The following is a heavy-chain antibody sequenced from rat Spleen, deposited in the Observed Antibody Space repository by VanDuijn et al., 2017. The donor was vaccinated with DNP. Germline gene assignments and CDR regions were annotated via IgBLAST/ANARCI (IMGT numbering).Heavy chain of an antibody. CDR3: TTGYYDGTYRFAY. Sequence: EVQLVESDGGLVQPGRSLKLSCAASGFTFSDSYMAWVRQAPTKGLEWVASISNTGDNTYYSDSVKGRFSLSRDNAKSTLYLQMNSLRSEDTATYYCTTGYYDGTYRFAYWGQGTLVTVSS. D-gene: IGHD1-12*02. CDR1: GFTFSDSY. CDR2: ISNTGDNT. V-gene: IGHV5-20*01. J-gene: IGHJ3*01.